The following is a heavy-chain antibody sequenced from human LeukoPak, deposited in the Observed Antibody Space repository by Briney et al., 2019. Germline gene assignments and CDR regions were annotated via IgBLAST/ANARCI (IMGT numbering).Heavy chain of an antibody. CDR2: IWNDGSNK. CDR1: GFTFSSYG. D-gene: IGHD3-22*01. Sequence: PGGSLRLSCAASGFTFSSYGMHWVRQAPGKGLEWVAVIWNDGSNKYYADSVKGRFTISRDNSKNTLYLQMNSLRAEDTAVYYCAKIPPLYYDDSGGFGPFDIWGQGTMVPVSS. CDR3: AKIPPLYYDDSGGFGPFDI. J-gene: IGHJ3*02. V-gene: IGHV3-33*06.